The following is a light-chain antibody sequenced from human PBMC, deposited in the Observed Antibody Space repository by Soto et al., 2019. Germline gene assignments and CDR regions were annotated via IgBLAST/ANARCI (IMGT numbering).Light chain of an antibody. CDR3: QQYGSSPRT. J-gene: IGKJ1*01. Sequence: EIVLTQSPGTLSLSPGEGATLSCRASQTVSSNYLAWYQQKLGQAPRLLIYGASSRATGIPDRFSGSGSGTDFTLTISRLEPEDFALYYCQQYGSSPRTFGQGTKVEIK. CDR1: QTVSSNY. V-gene: IGKV3-20*01. CDR2: GAS.